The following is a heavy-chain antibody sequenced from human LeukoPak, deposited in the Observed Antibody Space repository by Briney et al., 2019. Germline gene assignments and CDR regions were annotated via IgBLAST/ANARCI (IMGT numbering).Heavy chain of an antibody. CDR1: GFAISQYY. V-gene: IGHV3-7*01. CDR2: IASDRTYK. J-gene: IGHJ1*01. CDR3: TFLVREPQH. Sequence: PGGSLRLSCAVSGFAISQYYRGWVRPAPGQGLKSLAIIASDRTYKAYMDSVKGRFTISTDNATTSLDLQIISSTATDTSIYFCTFLVREPQHWGRGTLVTVSS. D-gene: IGHD3-10*01.